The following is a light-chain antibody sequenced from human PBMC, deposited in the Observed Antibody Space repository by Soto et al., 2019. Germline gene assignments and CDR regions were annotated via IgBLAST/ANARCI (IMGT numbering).Light chain of an antibody. Sequence: GQRATLSSRASQSDSSSYLAWYQQKPGQAPRLLIYGASRRATGIPDRFSGSGSGADFTLTINRLQPEDVAAYYCQQYGSSPLTFGAGTKVDIK. J-gene: IGKJ3*01. CDR3: QQYGSSPLT. V-gene: IGKV3-20*01. CDR2: GAS. CDR1: QSDSSSY.